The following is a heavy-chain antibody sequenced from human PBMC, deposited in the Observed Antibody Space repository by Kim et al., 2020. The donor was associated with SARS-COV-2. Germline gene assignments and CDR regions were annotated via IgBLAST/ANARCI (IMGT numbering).Heavy chain of an antibody. CDR2: ISWNSGSI. D-gene: IGHD6-13*01. V-gene: IGHV3-9*01. CDR1: GFTFGDYA. J-gene: IGHJ6*02. CDR3: AKGQQLLYYYGMDV. Sequence: GGSLRLSCAASGFTFGDYAMHWVRQAPGKGLEWVSGISWNSGSIGYADSVKGRFTISRDNAKNSLYLQMNSLRAEDTALYYCAKGQQLLYYYGMDVWGQGTTVTVSS.